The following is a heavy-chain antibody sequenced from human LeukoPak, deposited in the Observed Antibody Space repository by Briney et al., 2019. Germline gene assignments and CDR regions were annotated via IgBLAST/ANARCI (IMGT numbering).Heavy chain of an antibody. CDR3: TRDRHYTMDA. V-gene: IGHV3-74*03. CDR2: ITTDGSKT. CDR1: EFSFSNYW. Sequence: GGSLRLSCAAFEFSFSNYWMHWVRQAPGKGLLWVALITTDGSKTTYADSVRGRFTISRDNAKNTLYLQMNSLRAEDTAVYYCTRDRHYTMDAWGQGTTVTVSS. J-gene: IGHJ6*02.